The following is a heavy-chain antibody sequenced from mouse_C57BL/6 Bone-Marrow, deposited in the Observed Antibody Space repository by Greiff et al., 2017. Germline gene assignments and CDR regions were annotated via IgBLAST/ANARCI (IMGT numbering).Heavy chain of an antibody. CDR3: ASDGSSLEGFAY. CDR1: GFSLTSYG. V-gene: IGHV2-6*01. Sequence: VNVVESGPGLVAPSQSLSITCTVSGFSLTSYGVDWVRQSPGKGLEWLGVIWGVGSTNYNSALKSRLSISKDNSKSQVFLKMNSLQTDDTAMYYCASDGSSLEGFAYWGQGTLVTVSA. CDR2: IWGVGST. J-gene: IGHJ3*01. D-gene: IGHD1-1*01.